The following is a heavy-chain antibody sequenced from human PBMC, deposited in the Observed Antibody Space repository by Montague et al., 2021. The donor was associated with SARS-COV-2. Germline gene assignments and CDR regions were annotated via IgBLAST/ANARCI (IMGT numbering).Heavy chain of an antibody. D-gene: IGHD3-3*01. V-gene: IGHV4-59*01. Sequence: SETLSLTCTVSGGSISSYYWSWIRQPPGKGLEWIGYIYYSGSTNSNHYLKSRVTISVDTSKNQFSLKLSSVTAADTDVYYCARAPVAHITIFGVVTSFDYWGQGTLVTVSS. CDR1: GGSISSYY. CDR2: IYYSGST. J-gene: IGHJ4*02. CDR3: ARAPVAHITIFGVVTSFDY.